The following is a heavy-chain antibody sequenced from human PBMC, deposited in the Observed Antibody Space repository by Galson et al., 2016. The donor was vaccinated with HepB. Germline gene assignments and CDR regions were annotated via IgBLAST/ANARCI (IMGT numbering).Heavy chain of an antibody. J-gene: IGHJ6*03. V-gene: IGHV3-20*04. CDR2: ISWKGETT. CDR1: GFTFGDYG. CDR3: AREVTTVTTNFGMSV. Sequence: SLRLSCAASGFTFGDYGMFWVRQGPGKGLEWVSYISWKGETTEFTDSVKGRFIISRDNVRNSLFLEMKSLRVEDTGIYYCAREVTTVTTNFGMSVWGKGTSVTVSS. D-gene: IGHD4-17*01.